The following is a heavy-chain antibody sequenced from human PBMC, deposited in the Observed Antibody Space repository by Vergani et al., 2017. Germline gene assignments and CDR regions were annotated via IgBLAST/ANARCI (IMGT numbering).Heavy chain of an antibody. V-gene: IGHV1-18*01. J-gene: IGHJ4*02. CDR2: ISTYDGET. CDR1: GYTFTKYA. D-gene: IGHD5-18*01. Sequence: QVQLVQSGGEVKKPGASVKVSCKASGYTFTKYAISWVRQAPGQGLEWMGWISTYDGETNYAQKFQGRLTMTKDTSTNTAYMELRSLRSDDTAVYFCARDPSNSVGRNIYGDSWGQGTLVTVSS. CDR3: ARDPSNSVGRNIYGDS.